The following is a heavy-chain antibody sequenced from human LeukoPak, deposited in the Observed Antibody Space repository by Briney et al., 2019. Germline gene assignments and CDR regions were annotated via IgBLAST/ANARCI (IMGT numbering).Heavy chain of an antibody. J-gene: IGHJ4*02. CDR3: AGVRSTVGWRSFDY. D-gene: IGHD4-23*01. CDR1: GSISSYY. Sequence: KASETLSLTRTVSGSISSYYWSWIRQPPGKGLEWIGHSYYTGSPNYNPSLKSRVTISVDTPKNQFSLKLSSVTAADTAVYYCAGVRSTVGWRSFDYWGQGTLVTVSS. V-gene: IGHV4-59*08. CDR2: SYYTGSP.